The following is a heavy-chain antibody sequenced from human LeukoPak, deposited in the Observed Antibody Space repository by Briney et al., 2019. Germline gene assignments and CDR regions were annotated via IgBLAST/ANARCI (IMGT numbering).Heavy chain of an antibody. J-gene: IGHJ4*02. CDR2: ISSSGSTI. D-gene: IGHD6-19*01. Sequence: GGSLRLSCAASGFTFSDYYMSWIRQAPGKGLEWISYISSSGSTIYYADSVKGRFTMSRDNAKSSLYLQVNSLRAEDTAVYYCARVHISAWFMDSWGQGTLVTVSS. V-gene: IGHV3-11*04. CDR1: GFTFSDYY. CDR3: ARVHISAWFMDS.